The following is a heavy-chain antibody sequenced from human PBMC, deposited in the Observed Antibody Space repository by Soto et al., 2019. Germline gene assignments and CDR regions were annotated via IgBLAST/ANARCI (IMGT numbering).Heavy chain of an antibody. V-gene: IGHV4-30-2*01. CDR3: ARIRVDMVRGVSSRWLDP. J-gene: IGHJ5*02. CDR2: IYHSGST. D-gene: IGHD3-10*01. Sequence: PSETLSLTCAVSGGSISSGGYSWSWIRQPPGKGLEWIGYIYHSGSTYYNPSLKSRVTISVDRSKNQFSLKLSSVTAADTAVYYCARIRVDMVRGVSSRWLDPWGQGTLVTVSS. CDR1: GGSISSGGYS.